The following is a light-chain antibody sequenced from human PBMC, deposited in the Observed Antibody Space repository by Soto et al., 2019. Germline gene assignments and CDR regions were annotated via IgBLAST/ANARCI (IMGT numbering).Light chain of an antibody. CDR3: QQYNSYPRT. V-gene: IGKV1-5*01. CDR2: DAS. J-gene: IGKJ1*01. Sequence: DIQMTQSPSTLSASVGDTVTIACRASQTISPWLAWYQQKPGKAPKLLISDASNLESGVPSRFSGSESGTEFTLTISSLQPDDFATYYCQQYNSYPRTFGQGTKVDIK. CDR1: QTISPW.